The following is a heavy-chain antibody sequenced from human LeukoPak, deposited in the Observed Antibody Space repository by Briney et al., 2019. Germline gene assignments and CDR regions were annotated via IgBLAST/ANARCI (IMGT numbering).Heavy chain of an antibody. Sequence: GGSLRLSCVASGFIFSISWVHWIRQTPGRGLVWVSRMNSDGTTINYGDSVKGRFTTSRDNAKSTLYLQMNSLRAEDTAVYYCARGGNYYLDYWGQGTLVTVSS. J-gene: IGHJ4*02. CDR2: MNSDGTTI. V-gene: IGHV3-74*01. CDR1: GFIFSISW. D-gene: IGHD1-1*01. CDR3: ARGGNYYLDY.